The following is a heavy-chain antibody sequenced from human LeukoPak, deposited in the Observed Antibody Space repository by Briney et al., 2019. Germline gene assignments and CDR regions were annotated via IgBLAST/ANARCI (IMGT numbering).Heavy chain of an antibody. CDR2: IYYSGST. CDR3: ARGEYYYDSSGYYYGVPCFDY. CDR1: GGSISSYY. D-gene: IGHD3-22*01. J-gene: IGHJ4*02. V-gene: IGHV4-59*01. Sequence: SETLSLTCTVSGGSISSYYWSWIRPPPGKGLEWIGYIYYSGSTNYNPSLKSRVTISVDTSKNQFSLKLSSVTAADTAVYYCARGEYYYDSSGYYYGVPCFDYWGQGTLVTVSS.